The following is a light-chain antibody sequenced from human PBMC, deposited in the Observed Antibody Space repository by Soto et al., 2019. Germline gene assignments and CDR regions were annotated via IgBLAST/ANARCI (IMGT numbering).Light chain of an antibody. J-gene: IGKJ2*01. CDR1: QGIRND. CDR3: LQDYNSPYT. V-gene: IGKV1-6*01. Sequence: AIQMTQSPSSLSASVGDRVTMTCRASQGIRNDLGWYQKKPGKAPKLLIYAASSLQSGVPLRFSGSGSGTDFTLTNSSLHPEHFATYYCLQDYNSPYTFGQGTTLEI. CDR2: AAS.